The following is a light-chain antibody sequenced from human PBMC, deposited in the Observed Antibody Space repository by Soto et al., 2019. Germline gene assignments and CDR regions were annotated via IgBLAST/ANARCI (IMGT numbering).Light chain of an antibody. CDR1: HSVNNNY. CDR3: QRYGSSRPWT. J-gene: IGKJ1*01. V-gene: IGKV3-20*01. CDR2: GAS. Sequence: EIVLTQSPGTLSLSPGERSTLSCSTSHSVNNNYLAWYQQKPGQAPRLLIYGASSRATGIPDRFSGSGSGTDFTLTISRLEPADFAVYYCQRYGSSRPWTFGQGTKVDNK.